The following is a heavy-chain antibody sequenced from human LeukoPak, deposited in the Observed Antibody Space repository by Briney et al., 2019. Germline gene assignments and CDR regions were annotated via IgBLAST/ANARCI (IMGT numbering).Heavy chain of an antibody. J-gene: IGHJ6*02. CDR1: GGSISSYY. Sequence: SETLSLTCTVSGGSISSYYWSWIRQSPEKGLEWIGYIYYSGSTNYNPSLKSRVTISVDTSKNQFSLKLSSVTAADTAVYYCAVLYISSSRLYSAMDVWGQGTTVTVSS. CDR2: IYYSGST. D-gene: IGHD6-6*01. CDR3: AVLYISSSRLYSAMDV. V-gene: IGHV4-59*08.